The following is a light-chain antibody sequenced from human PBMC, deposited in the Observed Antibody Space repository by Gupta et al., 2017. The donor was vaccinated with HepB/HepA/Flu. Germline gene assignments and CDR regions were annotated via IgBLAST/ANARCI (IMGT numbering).Light chain of an antibody. V-gene: IGLV3-21*03. CDR1: DIGMKS. J-gene: IGLJ2*01. CDR3: QVWDSSSDSVV. Sequence: SYVLTQPPSVSVAPGKTATMTCGGNDIGMKSAHWYQQKAGQAPVLVVYDNDDRPSGIPGRFSGSNSGNTATLTISRVEAGDEADYYCQVWDSSSDSVVFGGGTKLTVL. CDR2: DND.